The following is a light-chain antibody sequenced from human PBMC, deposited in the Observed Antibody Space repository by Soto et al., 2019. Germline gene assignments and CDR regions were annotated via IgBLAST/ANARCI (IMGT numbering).Light chain of an antibody. CDR3: QQYNSYPRT. CDR1: QDISNY. J-gene: IGKJ1*01. Sequence: DIQMTKSTSSLSASVGDRVTITCRASQDISNYLAWFQKKPGKDPKSLIYAASSLLSGVPSKFSGIVSGTDFNLTISRLQTEECATYDCQQYNSYPRTVCQGTKGDIK. CDR2: AAS. V-gene: IGKV1-16*02.